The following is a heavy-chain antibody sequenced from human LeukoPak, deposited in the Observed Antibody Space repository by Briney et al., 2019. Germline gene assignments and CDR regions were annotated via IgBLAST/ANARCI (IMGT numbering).Heavy chain of an antibody. V-gene: IGHV4-4*02. J-gene: IGHJ4*02. CDR3: GRNGGNSDYDY. CDR2: MHHSGRT. Sequence: SETLSLTCAISGASISSTNWWIWVRPPPGTGREWIGEMHHSGRTNYNPSLKGRITISVEKSNTQGTLKLKSGTAADTAVYYCGRNGGNSDYDYWGQGTLVTVS. D-gene: IGHD4-23*01. CDR1: GASISSTNW.